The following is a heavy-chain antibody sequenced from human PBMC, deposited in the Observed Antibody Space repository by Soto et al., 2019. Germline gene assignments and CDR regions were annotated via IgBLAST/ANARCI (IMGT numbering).Heavy chain of an antibody. CDR2: ISYDGSNK. J-gene: IGHJ6*02. D-gene: IGHD4-17*01. V-gene: IGHV3-30*18. CDR1: GFTFSSYG. Sequence: GGSLRLSCAASGFTFSSYGMHWVRQAPGKGLEWVAVISYDGSNKYYADSVKGRFTISRDNSKNTLYLQMNSLRAEDTAVYYCAKDLDYGDSDYYGMDVWGQGTTVTVS. CDR3: AKDLDYGDSDYYGMDV.